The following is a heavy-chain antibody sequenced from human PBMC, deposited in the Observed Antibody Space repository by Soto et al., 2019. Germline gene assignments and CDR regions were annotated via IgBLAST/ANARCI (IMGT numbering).Heavy chain of an antibody. J-gene: IGHJ6*02. D-gene: IGHD1-26*01. CDR3: ARPIGSSYDYYYYGMDV. CDR1: GFAFSSYW. V-gene: IGHV3-7*01. CDR2: IKQDGSEK. Sequence: GGSLRLSCAASGFAFSSYWMSWVRQAPGKGLEGGANIKQDGSEKYYVDSVKGRFTISRDNAKNSLYLQMNSLRAEDTAVYYCARPIGSSYDYYYYGMDVWGQGTTVTVSS.